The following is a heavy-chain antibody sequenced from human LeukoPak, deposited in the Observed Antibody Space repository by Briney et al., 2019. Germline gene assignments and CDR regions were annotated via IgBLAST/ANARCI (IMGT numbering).Heavy chain of an antibody. J-gene: IGHJ4*02. CDR3: ARERLSPGKGFDY. CDR2: VNPNSGGT. D-gene: IGHD4-23*01. CDR1: GYTLTELS. V-gene: IGHV1-2*02. Sequence: ASVKVSCKVSGYTLTELSMHWVRQAPGKGLEWMGWVNPNSGGTSYAQKFQSRVTMTRDTSINTVFMELSSLRSNDTAIYYCARERLSPGKGFDYWGQGTLVTVSS.